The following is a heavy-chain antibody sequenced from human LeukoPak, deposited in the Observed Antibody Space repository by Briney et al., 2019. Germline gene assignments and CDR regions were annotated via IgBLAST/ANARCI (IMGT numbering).Heavy chain of an antibody. CDR3: ARATVVVPAATRTNYKNWFDP. D-gene: IGHD2-2*01. V-gene: IGHV1-2*02. CDR1: GYTFTGYY. CDR2: INPNSGGT. Sequence: PGASVKVSCKASGYTFTGYYMHWVRQAPGQGLEWMGWINPNSGGTNYAQKFQGRVTMTRDTSISTAYMELSRLRSDDTAVYYCARATVVVPAATRTNYKNWFDPWGQGTLVTVSS. J-gene: IGHJ5*02.